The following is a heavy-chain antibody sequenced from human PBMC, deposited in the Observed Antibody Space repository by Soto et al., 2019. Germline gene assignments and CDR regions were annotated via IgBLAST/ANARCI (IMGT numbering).Heavy chain of an antibody. V-gene: IGHV4-31*03. CDR3: ARIWGIAARQGPLTFDF. CDR2: IYYSGST. D-gene: IGHD6-6*01. CDR1: GGSISSGGYY. J-gene: IGHJ4*02. Sequence: PSETLSLTCTVSGGSISSGGYYWSWIRQHPVKGLEWIGYIYYSGSTYYNPSLKSRVTISVDTSKNQFSLKLSSVTAADTAVYYCARIWGIAARQGPLTFDFWGKGTLVTVSS.